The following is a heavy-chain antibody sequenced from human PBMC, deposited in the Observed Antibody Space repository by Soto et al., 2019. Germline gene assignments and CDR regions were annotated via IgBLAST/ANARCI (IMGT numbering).Heavy chain of an antibody. D-gene: IGHD3-22*01. CDR2: INHSGRV. Sequence: SETLSLTGAVYGGSFSGHSWTWIRQSPGKGLEWIGDINHSGRVNYSPSLKSRVTISLDTSKNQFSLTLSAVTAADTAMYYCSTRAYDTNGYYRFDPWGQGTLVTVSS. CDR3: STRAYDTNGYYRFDP. V-gene: IGHV4-34*01. CDR1: GGSFSGHS. J-gene: IGHJ5*01.